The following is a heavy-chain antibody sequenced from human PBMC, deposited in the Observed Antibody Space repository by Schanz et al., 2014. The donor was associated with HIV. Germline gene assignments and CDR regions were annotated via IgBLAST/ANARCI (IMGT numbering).Heavy chain of an antibody. CDR3: AKELTPHYPGATTGVLDY. Sequence: EVQLAESGGGLVQPGRSLRLFCEASGFTFSNYWMHWVRQVPGKGLVWVSRINSDGRSANYADSVKGRFTISRDNAKNTLILQMNSLRAEDTAEYYCAKELTPHYPGATTGVLDYWGQGTLVTVSS. J-gene: IGHJ4*02. CDR2: INSDGRSA. CDR1: GFTFSNYW. V-gene: IGHV3-74*01. D-gene: IGHD1-26*01.